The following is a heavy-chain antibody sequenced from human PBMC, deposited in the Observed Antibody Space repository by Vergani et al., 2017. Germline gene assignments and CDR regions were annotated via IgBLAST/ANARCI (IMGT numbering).Heavy chain of an antibody. CDR2: ISGSGGST. CDR1: GFTFSSYA. J-gene: IGHJ4*02. Sequence: EVQLVESGGGLVKPGGSLRLSCAASGFTFSSYAMSWVRQAPGKGLEWVSAISGSGGSTYYADSVKGRFTISRDNSKNTRYLQMNSLRAKDTAVYYCAKDNPTSQTHSSSPGTGDYWGQGTLVTVSS. D-gene: IGHD6-13*01. V-gene: IGHV3-23*04. CDR3: AKDNPTSQTHSSSPGTGDY.